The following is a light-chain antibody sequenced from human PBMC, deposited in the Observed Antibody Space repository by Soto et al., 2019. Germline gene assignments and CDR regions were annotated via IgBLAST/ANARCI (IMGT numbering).Light chain of an antibody. CDR1: QSVSSY. J-gene: IGKJ5*01. Sequence: EIVLTQSPATLSLSPGERATLSCRASQSVSSYLAWYQQKPGQAPRLLIYDASNRATGIPARFSGSGSGTDFTLTITRPEPEDSPVYYCQQRSNWITFGQGTRLETK. V-gene: IGKV3-11*01. CDR3: QQRSNWIT. CDR2: DAS.